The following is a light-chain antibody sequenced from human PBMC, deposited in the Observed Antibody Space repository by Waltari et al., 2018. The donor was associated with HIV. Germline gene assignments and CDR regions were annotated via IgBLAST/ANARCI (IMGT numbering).Light chain of an antibody. V-gene: IGLV1-40*01. J-gene: IGLJ2*01. CDR1: ASNIGADYD. CDR2: DNT. Sequence: QSVLTQPPSVSGAPGQRVTISCTGGASNIGADYDVHWYQQLPGTAPNLLIYDNTNRPSGVPDRFSGSKSDTSASLAITGLQADDEAHYYCQSYDSTLRGAVFGGGTKLTVL. CDR3: QSYDSTLRGAV.